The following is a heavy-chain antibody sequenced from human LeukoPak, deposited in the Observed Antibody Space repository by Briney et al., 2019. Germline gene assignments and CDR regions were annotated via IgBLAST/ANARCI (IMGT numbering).Heavy chain of an antibody. D-gene: IGHD3-22*01. CDR3: AGEGSAGYYYSV. CDR2: IKQDGSEK. Sequence: GGSLRLSCAASGFTFSDYWMSWVRQAPGKGLEWVANIKQDGSEKYYADSVEGRFTVSRDNAKKSLYLQMNSLRAEDTALYYCAGEGSAGYYYSVWGQGTLVTVSS. CDR1: GFTFSDYW. V-gene: IGHV3-7*01. J-gene: IGHJ4*02.